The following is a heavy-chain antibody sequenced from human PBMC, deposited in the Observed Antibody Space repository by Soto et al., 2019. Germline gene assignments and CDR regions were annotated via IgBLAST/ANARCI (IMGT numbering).Heavy chain of an antibody. D-gene: IGHD3-10*01. Sequence: QVQLQESGPGLVKPSQTLSLTCTVSGGSISSGDYYWSWIRQPPGKGLEWIGYIYYSGSTYYNPSLKGRVTISVDTSKNQFSLKLSSVTAADTAVYDCARGPLLMGRGVMGRFDPWGQGTLVTVSS. V-gene: IGHV4-30-4*01. CDR3: ARGPLLMGRGVMGRFDP. J-gene: IGHJ5*02. CDR2: IYYSGST. CDR1: GGSISSGDYY.